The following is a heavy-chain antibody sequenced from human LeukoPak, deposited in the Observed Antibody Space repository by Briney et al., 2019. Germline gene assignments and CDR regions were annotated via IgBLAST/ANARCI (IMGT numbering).Heavy chain of an antibody. J-gene: IGHJ5*02. CDR1: GFTFSSYA. V-gene: IGHV3-23*01. Sequence: PGGSLRLSCAASGFTFSSYAMSWVRQAPGKGLEWVSAISGSGGSTYYADSVKGRFTISRDNSKNTLYLQMNSLGAEDTAVYYCAKDADCSSTSCYESSFDPWGQGTLVTVSS. CDR2: ISGSGGST. D-gene: IGHD2-2*01. CDR3: AKDADCSSTSCYESSFDP.